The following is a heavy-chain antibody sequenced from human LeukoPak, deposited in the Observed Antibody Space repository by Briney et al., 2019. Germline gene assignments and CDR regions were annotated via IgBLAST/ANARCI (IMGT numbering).Heavy chain of an antibody. D-gene: IGHD6-13*01. CDR3: AREQQLVRKGAFDI. CDR2: IYYSGST. CDR1: GGSISSGGYY. Sequence: PSETLSLTCTVSGGSISSGGYYWSWIRQHPGKGLEWIGYIYYSGSTYYNPSLKSRVTISVDTSKNQFSLKLSSVTAADTAVYYCAREQQLVRKGAFDIWGQGTMVTVSS. V-gene: IGHV4-31*03. J-gene: IGHJ3*02.